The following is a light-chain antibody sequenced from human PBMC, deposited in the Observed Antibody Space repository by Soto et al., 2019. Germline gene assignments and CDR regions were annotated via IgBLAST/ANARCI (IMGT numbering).Light chain of an antibody. J-gene: IGKJ2*01. CDR1: QSVTNN. Sequence: EMVMTQSPATLSVSPGERVTLSCRASQSVTNNLAWYQKKPGQAPRLLIYVASTRATGIPARFSGSGSGTEFTLTISSLQSEDFAVYYCQQYNSWPIAFGQGTKLEIK. CDR2: VAS. CDR3: QQYNSWPIA. V-gene: IGKV3-15*01.